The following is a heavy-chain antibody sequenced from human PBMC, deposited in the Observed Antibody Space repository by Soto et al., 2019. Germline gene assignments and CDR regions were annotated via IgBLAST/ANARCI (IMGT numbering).Heavy chain of an antibody. CDR1: GFSFNTAW. CDR2: IKSKFFGATT. Sequence: GGSLRLSCAASGFSFNTAWMHWVRQAPGKGLEWVGRIKSKFFGATTDYGAAVKGRVTISRDDSANTLDLHISSLRIEDTAVYYCTTDPDYYETSGYRYYFHYWGQGTQVTVSS. V-gene: IGHV3-15*01. D-gene: IGHD3-22*01. CDR3: TTDPDYYETSGYRYYFHY. J-gene: IGHJ4*02.